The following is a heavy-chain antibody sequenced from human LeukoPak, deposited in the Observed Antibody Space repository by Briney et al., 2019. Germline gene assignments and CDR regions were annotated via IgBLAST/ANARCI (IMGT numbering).Heavy chain of an antibody. CDR3: AKDHDSKGPYYYYFMDV. CDR1: GFTFSSYG. J-gene: IGHJ6*03. CDR2: IWYDGSNK. V-gene: IGHV3-33*06. D-gene: IGHD4-11*01. Sequence: GRSLRLSCAASGFTFSSYGMHWVRQAPGKGLEWVAVIWYDGSNKYYADSVKGRFTISRDNSKNTLYLQMNSLRAEDTAVYCCAKDHDSKGPYYYYFMDVWGKGTTVTVSS.